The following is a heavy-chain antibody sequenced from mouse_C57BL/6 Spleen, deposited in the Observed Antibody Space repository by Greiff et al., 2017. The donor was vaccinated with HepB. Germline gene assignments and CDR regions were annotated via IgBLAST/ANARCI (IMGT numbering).Heavy chain of an antibody. CDR1: GYTFTSYW. V-gene: IGHV1-55*01. CDR2: IYPGSGST. Sequence: QVQLQQPGAELVKPGASVKMSCKASGYTFTSYWITWVKQRPGQGLEWIGDIYPGSGSTTYNEKFKSKATLAVDTSSSTTYMQLSRLTSEDSAVYYCARKPVHVGYVMDYWGQGTSVTVSS. J-gene: IGHJ4*01. CDR3: ARKPVHVGYVMDY.